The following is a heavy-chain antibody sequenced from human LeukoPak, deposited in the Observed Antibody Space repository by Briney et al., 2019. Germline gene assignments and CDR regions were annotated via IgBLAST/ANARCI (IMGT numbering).Heavy chain of an antibody. CDR2: ISFDGKIE. J-gene: IGHJ4*02. CDR1: GFTFSSYD. V-gene: IGHV3-30*03. D-gene: IGHD4-17*01. Sequence: QPGGSLRLSCAASGFTFSSYDMSWVRQVPGKGLEWVAVISFDGKIETYADSVKGRFTISKDFSTNTLYLDMNTVRPDDTAVYYCALYGAYFDYWGQGTLVTVSS. CDR3: ALYGAYFDY.